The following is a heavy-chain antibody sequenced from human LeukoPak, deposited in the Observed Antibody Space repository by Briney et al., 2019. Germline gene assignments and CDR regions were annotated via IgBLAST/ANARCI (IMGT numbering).Heavy chain of an antibody. Sequence: PSETLSLTCTVSGGSISSYYWSWIRQPPGKGLEWIGSIYYSGSTYYNPSLKSRVTISVDTSKNQFSLKLSSVTAADTAVYYCARHGSSYSSSRGWFDPWGQGTLVTVSS. D-gene: IGHD6-13*01. CDR2: IYYSGST. CDR3: ARHGSSYSSSRGWFDP. J-gene: IGHJ5*02. V-gene: IGHV4-39*01. CDR1: GGSISSYY.